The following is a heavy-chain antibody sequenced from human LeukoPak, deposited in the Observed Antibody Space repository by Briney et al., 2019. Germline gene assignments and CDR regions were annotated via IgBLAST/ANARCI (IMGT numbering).Heavy chain of an antibody. CDR1: GGTFSSYA. Sequence: SVKVSCKASGGTFSSYAISWVRQAPGQGLEWMGGIIPIFGTANYAQKFQGRVTSTADESTSTAYMELSSVRSEDTAVYYCARGIRKRGLQQHPPNPYYYYGMDVWGQGTTVTVSS. V-gene: IGHV1-69*13. CDR2: IIPIFGTA. J-gene: IGHJ6*02. CDR3: ARGIRKRGLQQHPPNPYYYYGMDV. D-gene: IGHD5-24*01.